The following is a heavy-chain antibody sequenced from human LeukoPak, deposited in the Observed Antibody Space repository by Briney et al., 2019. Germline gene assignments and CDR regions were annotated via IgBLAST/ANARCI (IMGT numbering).Heavy chain of an antibody. D-gene: IGHD3-22*01. J-gene: IGHJ2*01. CDR3: ARGPQTYYYDSSGYHFSPRYFDL. CDR1: GGSISSGYYY. CDR2: IYYSGST. Sequence: SETLSLTCTVSGGSISSGYYYWAWIRQPPGKGLEWIGYIYYSGSTNYNPSLKSRVTISVDTSKNQFSLKLSSVTAADTAVYYCARGPQTYYYDSSGYHFSPRYFDLWGRGTLVTVSS. V-gene: IGHV4-61*01.